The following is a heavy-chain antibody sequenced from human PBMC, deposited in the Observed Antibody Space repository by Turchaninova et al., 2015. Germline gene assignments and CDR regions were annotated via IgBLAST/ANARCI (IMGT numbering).Heavy chain of an antibody. J-gene: IGHJ4*02. V-gene: IGHV4-30-4*08. CDR2: ISYSGST. Sequence: QVQLQESGPGLVKPSQTLSLTCTVSGGSISSGDYYWSWIRQPPGKGLEWIGYISYSGSTYYNPALKSRVTISVDTAKNQFSLKLSSVTAADTAVYYCAREAGYCTNGVCPDYFDYWGQGTLVTVSS. D-gene: IGHD2-8*01. CDR1: GGSISSGDYY. CDR3: AREAGYCTNGVCPDYFDY.